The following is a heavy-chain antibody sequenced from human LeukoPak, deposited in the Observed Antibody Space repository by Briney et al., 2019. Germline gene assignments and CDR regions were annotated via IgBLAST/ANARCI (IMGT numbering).Heavy chain of an antibody. D-gene: IGHD3-3*01. CDR3: ARESFGAFDI. V-gene: IGHV4-59*01. CDR1: GGSIRSYY. Sequence: SETLSLTCTVSGGSIRSYYWSWIRQPPGKGLEWIGYIYYSGSTNYNPSLKSRVTISVDTSKNQFSLKLSSVTAADTAVYYCARESFGAFDIWGQGTMVTVSS. CDR2: IYYSGST. J-gene: IGHJ3*02.